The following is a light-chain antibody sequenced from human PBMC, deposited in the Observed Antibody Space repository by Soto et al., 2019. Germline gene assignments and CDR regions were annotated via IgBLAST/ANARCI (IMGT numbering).Light chain of an antibody. CDR3: QQTSTTPWT. V-gene: IGKV1-39*01. J-gene: IGKJ1*01. CDR1: QSIRSY. CDR2: AVF. Sequence: DIQMTQSPSSLSASVGDRVTITCRASQSIRSYLNWYQQKAGKAPKLLIYAVFSLQSGVPSRFSGGGSGTDFTLTISGLQPEDLATYFCQQTSTTPWTFGQGTKVEIK.